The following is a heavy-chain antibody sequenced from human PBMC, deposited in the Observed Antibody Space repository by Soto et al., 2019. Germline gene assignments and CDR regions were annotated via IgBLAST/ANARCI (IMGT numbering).Heavy chain of an antibody. CDR1: GLILSDYP. CDR3: AMLGGWSGGSSGMDV. CDR2: IRRKANSYTT. J-gene: IGHJ6*02. V-gene: IGHV3-72*01. Sequence: EVQLVESGGGLVQPGGSLKLSCAASGLILSDYPMDWVRQAPGKGLEWVGRIRRKANSYTTEYAASVKGRFTISRDDSWKSLYLQMNTRKCEDMAVYYFAMLGGWSGGSSGMDVWGQGTMVTVSS. D-gene: IGHD6-19*01.